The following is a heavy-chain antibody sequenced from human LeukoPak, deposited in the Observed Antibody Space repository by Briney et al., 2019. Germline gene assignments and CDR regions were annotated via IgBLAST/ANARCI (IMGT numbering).Heavy chain of an antibody. J-gene: IGHJ4*02. CDR2: ISGSGGST. CDR1: EFTFSSYA. V-gene: IGHV3-23*01. CDR3: AKDPDYYGSGTTG. D-gene: IGHD3-10*01. Sequence: GGSLRLSCAASEFTFSSYAMSWVRQAPGKGLEWVSAISGSGGSTYYADSVKGRFTISRDNSKNTLYLQMNSLRAEDTAVYYCAKDPDYYGSGTTGRGQGTLVTVSS.